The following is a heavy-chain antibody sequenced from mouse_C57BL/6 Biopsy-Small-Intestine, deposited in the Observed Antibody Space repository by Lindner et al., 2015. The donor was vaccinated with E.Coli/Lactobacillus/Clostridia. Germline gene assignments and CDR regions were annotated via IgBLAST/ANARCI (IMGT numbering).Heavy chain of an antibody. V-gene: IGHV1-42*01. CDR3: ARSYYDNFDY. D-gene: IGHD2-4*01. CDR2: INPTTGGT. CDR1: GYSFTGYY. J-gene: IGHJ2*01. Sequence: VQLQESGPXLVKPGASVKISCKASGYSFTGYYMNWVKQSPEKSLEWIGEINPTTGGTTYNQKFKAKATLTVDKSSSTAYMQLKSLTSEDSAVYYCARSYYDNFDYWGQGTTLTDSS.